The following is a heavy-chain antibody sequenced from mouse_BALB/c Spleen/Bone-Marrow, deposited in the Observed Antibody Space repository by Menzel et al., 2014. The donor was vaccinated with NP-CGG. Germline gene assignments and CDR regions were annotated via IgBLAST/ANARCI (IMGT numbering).Heavy chain of an antibody. CDR2: INSNGGST. CDR3: ARGNYGNYVDYFDY. CDR1: GLTFSSYG. Sequence: EVQGVESGGGLVQPGGSLKLSCAASGLTFSSYGMSWVRQTPDKRLELVASINSNGGSTYYPDSVKGRFTISRDNAKNTLSLQMSILESEDTAMYYCARGNYGNYVDYFDYWGQGTTLTVSS. V-gene: IGHV5-6-3*01. D-gene: IGHD2-1*01. J-gene: IGHJ2*01.